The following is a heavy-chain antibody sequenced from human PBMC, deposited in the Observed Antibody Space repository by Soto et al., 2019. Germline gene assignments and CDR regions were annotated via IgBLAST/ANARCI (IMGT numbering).Heavy chain of an antibody. CDR3: ARTVTAVDY. V-gene: IGHV4-59*01. D-gene: IGHD4-4*01. J-gene: IGHJ4*02. Sequence: PSETLSLTCTVSGGSISSYYWSWIRQPPGKGLEWIGYIYYSGSTNYNPSLKSRVTISVDTSKNQFSLKLSSVTAADKAVYYCARTVTAVDYWGQGTLVTVS. CDR1: GGSISSYY. CDR2: IYYSGST.